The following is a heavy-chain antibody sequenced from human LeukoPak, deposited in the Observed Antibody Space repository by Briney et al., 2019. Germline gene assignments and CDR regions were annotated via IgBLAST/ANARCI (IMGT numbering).Heavy chain of an antibody. V-gene: IGHV3-74*01. J-gene: IGHJ4*02. CDR2: INSDGSST. Sequence: GGSLRLSCAASGFTFSNYWMHWVRQAPGKGLVWVSRINSDGSSTNYADSVKGRFTVSRDNARNTLYLQMNSLRAEDTAVYYCASTLSSSPHWGRGTLVTVSS. D-gene: IGHD6-6*01. CDR3: ASTLSSSPH. CDR1: GFTFSNYW.